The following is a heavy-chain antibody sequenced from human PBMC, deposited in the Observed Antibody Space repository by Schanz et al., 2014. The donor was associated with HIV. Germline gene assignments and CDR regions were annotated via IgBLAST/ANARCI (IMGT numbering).Heavy chain of an antibody. CDR1: GLTFSDYA. CDR3: AKMARSVAANTNFDY. Sequence: QVLESGGGLVQPGGSLRLSCAASGLTFSDYAMTWVRQGAGKGLEWVSTISESGRYTYYAGSVKGRFAISRDKSKNTLYLQMNSLRVEDTAVYYCAKMARSVAANTNFDYWGQGTLVTVSS. D-gene: IGHD6-19*01. V-gene: IGHV3-23*01. J-gene: IGHJ4*02. CDR2: ISESGRYT.